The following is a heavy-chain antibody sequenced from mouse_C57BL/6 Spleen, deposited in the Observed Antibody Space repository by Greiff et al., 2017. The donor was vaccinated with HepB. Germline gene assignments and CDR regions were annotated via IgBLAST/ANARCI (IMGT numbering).Heavy chain of an antibody. CDR1: GYSITSGYY. Sequence: ESGPGLVKPSQSLSLTCSVTGYSITSGYYWNWIRQFPGNKLEWMGYISYDGSNNYNPSLKNRISITRDTSKNQFFLKLNSVTTEDTATYYCARGGDYDEGSFAYWGQGTLVTVSA. D-gene: IGHD2-4*01. V-gene: IGHV3-6*01. CDR3: ARGGDYDEGSFAY. J-gene: IGHJ3*01. CDR2: ISYDGSN.